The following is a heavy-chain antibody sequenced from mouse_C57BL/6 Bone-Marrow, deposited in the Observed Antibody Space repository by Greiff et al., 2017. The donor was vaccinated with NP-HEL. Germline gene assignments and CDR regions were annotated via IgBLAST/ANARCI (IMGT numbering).Heavy chain of an antibody. Sequence: QVQLQQPGAELVKPGASVKMSCKASGYTFTSSWITWVKQRPGQGLEWIGDIYPGSGSTNYNEKFKSKATLTVDTSSSTAYMQLSSLTSEDSAVYYGARGAYYGNLAWFAYWGQGTLVTVSA. D-gene: IGHD2-10*01. CDR1: GYTFTSSW. CDR3: ARGAYYGNLAWFAY. J-gene: IGHJ3*01. CDR2: IYPGSGST. V-gene: IGHV1-55*01.